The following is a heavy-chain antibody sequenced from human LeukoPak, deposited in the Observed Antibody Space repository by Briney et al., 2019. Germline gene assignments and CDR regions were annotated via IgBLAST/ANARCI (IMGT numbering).Heavy chain of an antibody. V-gene: IGHV1-2*02. CDR1: GYTFTSYD. Sequence: ASVKVSCKASGYTFTSYDINWVRQAPGQGLEWMGWINPNSGGTNYAQKFQGRVTMTRATSISTAYMELSRLRSDDTAVYYCARKSTVSGWCDYWGQGTLVTVSS. J-gene: IGHJ4*02. CDR3: ARKSTVSGWCDY. CDR2: INPNSGGT. D-gene: IGHD6-19*01.